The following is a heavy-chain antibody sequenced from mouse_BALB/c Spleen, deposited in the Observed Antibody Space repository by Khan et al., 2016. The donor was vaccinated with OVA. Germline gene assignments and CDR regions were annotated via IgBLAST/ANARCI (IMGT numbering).Heavy chain of an antibody. V-gene: IGHV1S81*02. CDR2: INPNNGGP. CDR3: TRSGYGNPFAY. J-gene: IGHJ3*01. Sequence: QVQLQQPGAELVKPGTSVKLSCKASGYTFSSYYMYWVKQRPGQGLEWIGGINPNNGGPNFNEKLKAKATLTVDKSSSTAYMHLSSLTSEDSAVYYCTRSGYGNPFAYWGQGTLVTVSP. D-gene: IGHD2-10*02. CDR1: GYTFSSYY.